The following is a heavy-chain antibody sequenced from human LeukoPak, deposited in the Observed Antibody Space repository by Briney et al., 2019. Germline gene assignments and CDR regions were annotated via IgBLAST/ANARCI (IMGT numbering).Heavy chain of an antibody. CDR2: IWYDESNE. D-gene: IGHD3-10*01. Sequence: GGSLRLSCAASGFTFSNYAMHWVRQAPGKGLEWVSVIWYDESNEYYADSVKGRFTISRDNSKNTVYLQMNSLRAEDTAVYYCARDNYGSDYWGQGTPVTVSS. J-gene: IGHJ4*02. V-gene: IGHV3-33*01. CDR3: ARDNYGSDY. CDR1: GFTFSNYA.